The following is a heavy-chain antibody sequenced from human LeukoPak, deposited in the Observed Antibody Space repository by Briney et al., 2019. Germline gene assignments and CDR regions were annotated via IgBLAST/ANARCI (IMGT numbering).Heavy chain of an antibody. CDR1: GYTLTSYG. CDR3: ARSGGSYLHRDNWFDP. D-gene: IGHD1-26*01. V-gene: IGHV1-3*03. CDR2: INAGNGNT. J-gene: IGHJ5*02. Sequence: ASVKVSRKASGYTLTSYGISWVRQAPGQGLEWMGWINAGNGNTKYSQEFQGRVTITRDTSASTAYMELSSLRSEDMAVYYCARSGGSYLHRDNWFDPWGQGTLVTVSS.